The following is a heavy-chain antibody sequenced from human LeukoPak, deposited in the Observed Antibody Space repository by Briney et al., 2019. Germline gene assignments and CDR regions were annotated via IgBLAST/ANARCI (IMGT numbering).Heavy chain of an antibody. CDR2: ISYDGSNK. D-gene: IGHD6-13*01. J-gene: IGHJ4*02. V-gene: IGHV3-30-3*01. CDR1: GFTFSNYA. CDR3: ARDMGVAAAAKYIFDY. Sequence: TGRSLRLSCAASGFTFSNYAMHWVRQAPGKGLEWVAVISYDGSNKYYADSVRGRFTVSRDNSKNTLPLQMNSLRVEDTALYSCARDMGVAAAAKYIFDYWGQGTLVTVAS.